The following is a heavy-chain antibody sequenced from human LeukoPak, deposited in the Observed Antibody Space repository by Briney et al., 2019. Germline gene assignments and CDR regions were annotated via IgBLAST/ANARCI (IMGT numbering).Heavy chain of an antibody. CDR1: GDSISRYY. Sequence: PSESLSLTCTVSGDSISRYYWGWIRQPPGKGLEWIGFVRYSGYSSYNPSLKSRVTISPDTPKNQFYLRLTSVTLADTAVYYCARGFNDHGGMSFDSWGQGVLVTVSP. J-gene: IGHJ4*02. CDR2: VRYSGYS. CDR3: ARGFNDHGGMSFDS. D-gene: IGHD4-23*01. V-gene: IGHV4-59*13.